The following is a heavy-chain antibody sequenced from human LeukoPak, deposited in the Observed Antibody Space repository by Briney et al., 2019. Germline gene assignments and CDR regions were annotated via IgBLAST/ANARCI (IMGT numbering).Heavy chain of an antibody. J-gene: IGHJ6*02. Sequence: PGGSLRLSCAASGFTFSSYGMHWVRQAPGKGLEWVAVIWYDGSNKYYADSVKGRFTISRDNSKNTLYLQMNSLRAEDTAVYYCARDLTARGWYKPSGEYYGMDVWGQGTTVTVSS. D-gene: IGHD6-19*01. CDR1: GFTFSSYG. V-gene: IGHV3-33*01. CDR2: IWYDGSNK. CDR3: ARDLTARGWYKPSGEYYGMDV.